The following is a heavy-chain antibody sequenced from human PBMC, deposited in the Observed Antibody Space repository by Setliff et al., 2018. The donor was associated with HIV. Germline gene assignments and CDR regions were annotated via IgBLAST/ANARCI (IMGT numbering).Heavy chain of an antibody. CDR2: IDHSGST. Sequence: SETLSLTCAVYGGSVSGYYWSWIRQPPGKGLEWIGAIDHSGSTNYNPSLKSRVTISVDTSKNQFSLKLSSVTAADPAVYYCARDRPPSTVDMLGAFDRWGQGTMVTVSS. CDR3: ARDRPPSTVDMLGAFDR. CDR1: GGSVSGYY. D-gene: IGHD4-17*01. V-gene: IGHV4-34*01. J-gene: IGHJ3*02.